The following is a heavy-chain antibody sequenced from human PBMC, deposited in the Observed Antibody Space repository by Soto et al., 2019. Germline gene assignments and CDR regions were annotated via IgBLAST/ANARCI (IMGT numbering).Heavy chain of an antibody. V-gene: IGHV1-69*01. J-gene: IGHJ6*02. CDR1: GGAISICA. CDR2: IIPTFGTA. D-gene: IGHD5-18*01. CDR3: ASRYSGGYHYSDYYYYCGMDV. Sequence: VKVSSKTSGGAISICAICWVRHAPEQGLEWMGGIIPTFGTANYAQKFQGRLTITADESTSTAYMELSSLRSEDTAVYYCASRYSGGYHYSDYYYYCGMDVWGQGTTVPVSS.